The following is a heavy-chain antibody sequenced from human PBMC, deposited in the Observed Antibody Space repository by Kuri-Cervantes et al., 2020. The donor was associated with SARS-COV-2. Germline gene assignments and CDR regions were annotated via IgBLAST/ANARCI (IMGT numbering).Heavy chain of an antibody. D-gene: IGHD2-15*01. V-gene: IGHV3-74*01. CDR2: INSDGSTT. J-gene: IGHJ6*02. CDR1: GFTFSSYW. CDR3: ARISIWVVAATLFLAYYYYYGMDV. Sequence: GESLKISCAASGFTFSSYWMHWVRQAPGKGLVWVSRINSDGSTTSYADSVKGRFTISRDNAKNTLYLQMNSLRAEDTAVYCCARISIWVVAATLFLAYYYYYGMDVWGQGTTVTVSS.